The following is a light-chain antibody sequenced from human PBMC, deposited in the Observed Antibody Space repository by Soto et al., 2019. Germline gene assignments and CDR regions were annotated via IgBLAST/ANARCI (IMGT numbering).Light chain of an antibody. Sequence: EIVLTQSPDTLSLSPGERATLSCRASKSFSRSYLAWYQQKPGQAPRLLVYGASTKATDMPGRFSGRGSGTEFTLTINNLQSEDFAVYYCQQYRNWPRTFGQGTKVDIK. V-gene: IGKV3-15*01. CDR1: KSFSRSY. CDR3: QQYRNWPRT. J-gene: IGKJ1*01. CDR2: GAS.